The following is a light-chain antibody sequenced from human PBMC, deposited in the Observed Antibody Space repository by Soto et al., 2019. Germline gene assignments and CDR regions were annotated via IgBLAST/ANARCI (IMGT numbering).Light chain of an antibody. CDR2: DAS. CDR1: QSVWSN. CDR3: LQYNGWPKT. V-gene: IGKV3-15*01. J-gene: IGKJ1*01. Sequence: EIVMTQSPATLSVSPGERATLSCWASQSVWSNLAWYQHKPGQAPRLLIYDASTRATGIPTRFTGSGSGTEFTLTLGSLQSEDFAFYYCLQYNGWPKTFGQGTQGEIK.